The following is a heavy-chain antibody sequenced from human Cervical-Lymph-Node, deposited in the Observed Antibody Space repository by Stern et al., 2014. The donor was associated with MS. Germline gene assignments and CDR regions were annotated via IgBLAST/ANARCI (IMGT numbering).Heavy chain of an antibody. CDR1: GGTFSSYT. V-gene: IGHV1-69*18. CDR2: IIPMFGIA. J-gene: IGHJ4*02. D-gene: IGHD3-16*02. Sequence: QLVQSGAEVKKPGSSVKVSCKASGGTFSSYTIGWGRQAPGQGLEWMGRIIPMFGIANYAEKFQGRVTITAVESTSTAYMDLSTLRSEDTAVYYCARATSDYIWGSYRYLDYWGQGTQVTVSS. CDR3: ARATSDYIWGSYRYLDY.